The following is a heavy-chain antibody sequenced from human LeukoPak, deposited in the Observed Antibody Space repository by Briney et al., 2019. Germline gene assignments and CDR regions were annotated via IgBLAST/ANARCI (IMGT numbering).Heavy chain of an antibody. J-gene: IGHJ4*02. Sequence: GGSLRLSCTASGFTFSSFNMNWVRQAPGKGLEWVSSISRSTSYIYYADSVKGRFTISRDNAKNSLHLQMNSLRAEDTAVYYCASQLVFRSPFDYWGQGTLVTVSS. CDR3: ASQLVFRSPFDY. CDR1: GFTFSSFN. CDR2: ISRSTSYI. V-gene: IGHV3-21*01.